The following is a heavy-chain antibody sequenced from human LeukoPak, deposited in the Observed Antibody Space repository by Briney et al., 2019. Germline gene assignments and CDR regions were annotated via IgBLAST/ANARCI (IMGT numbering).Heavy chain of an antibody. Sequence: SETLSLTCAVYGGSFSGCYWSWIRQPPGKGLEWIGEINHSGSTNYNPSLKSRVTISVDTSKNQFSLKLSSVTAADTAVYYCARFRNGVVPAARGLFDYWGQGTLVTVSS. CDR3: ARFRNGVVPAARGLFDY. CDR1: GGSFSGCY. CDR2: INHSGST. J-gene: IGHJ4*02. D-gene: IGHD2-2*01. V-gene: IGHV4-34*01.